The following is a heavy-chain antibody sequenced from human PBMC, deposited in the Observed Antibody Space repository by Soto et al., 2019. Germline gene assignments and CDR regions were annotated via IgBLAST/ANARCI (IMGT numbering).Heavy chain of an antibody. V-gene: IGHV3-30*09. CDR3: AGIYSYDGNGYYPGES. CDR2: ISFDGKTE. CDR1: GFTFSDYP. J-gene: IGHJ5*02. Sequence: QVQLVESGGGVVQPGRSLRLSCAASGFTFSDYPMYWVRQAPGKGLDWVALISFDGKTEYYAGSVKGRFAISRDNSKNTLYLQMNTLRVEDTAVYYCAGIYSYDGNGYYPGESWGQGTLVTVST. D-gene: IGHD3-3*01.